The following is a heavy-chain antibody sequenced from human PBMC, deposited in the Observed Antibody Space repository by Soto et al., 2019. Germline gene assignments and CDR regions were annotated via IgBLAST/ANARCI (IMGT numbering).Heavy chain of an antibody. D-gene: IGHD3-3*01. Sequence: ASVKVSCKASGYTFTSYGISWVRQAPGQGLEWMGWISAYNGNTNYAQKLQGRVTMTTDTSTSTAYMELRSLRSDDTAVYYCAREADLIFGVAPPNAFDIWGQGTMVTVSS. CDR2: ISAYNGNT. CDR3: AREADLIFGVAPPNAFDI. V-gene: IGHV1-18*01. J-gene: IGHJ3*02. CDR1: GYTFTSYG.